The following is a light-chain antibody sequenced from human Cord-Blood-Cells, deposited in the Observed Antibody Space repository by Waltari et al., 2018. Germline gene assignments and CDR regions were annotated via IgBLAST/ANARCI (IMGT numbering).Light chain of an antibody. CDR2: DVS. CDR3: SSYTSSSGV. J-gene: IGLJ3*02. Sequence: QSALPQPASVSGSPGRSITISCTGTSSNVGGYNYVAWYKQHPGKAPKRMVYDVSTRRSGVCNRFSGSKSGNTASLTISGLQAEDEAEYYCSSYTSSSGVFGGGTKLTVL. CDR1: SSNVGGYNY. V-gene: IGLV2-14*01.